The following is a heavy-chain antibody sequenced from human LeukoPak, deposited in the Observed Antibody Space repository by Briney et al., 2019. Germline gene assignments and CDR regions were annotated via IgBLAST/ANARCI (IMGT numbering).Heavy chain of an antibody. V-gene: IGHV3-48*04. CDR3: ARGDLYGDYRHYYYGMDV. CDR1: GFTFNYYS. Sequence: GGSLRLSCAASGFTFNYYSMNWFRQAPGKGLEWISYITSSSATIYYADSVRGRFTVSRDNAKDSLYLQMDSLRADDSAVYYCARGDLYGDYRHYYYGMDVWGQGTTVTVSS. CDR2: ITSSSATI. J-gene: IGHJ6*02. D-gene: IGHD4-17*01.